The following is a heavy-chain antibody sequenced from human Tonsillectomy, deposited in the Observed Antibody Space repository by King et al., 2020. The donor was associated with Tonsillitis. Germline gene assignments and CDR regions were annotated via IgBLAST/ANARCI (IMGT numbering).Heavy chain of an antibody. J-gene: IGHJ4*02. CDR3: ATTRITGTVDY. V-gene: IGHV3-30*03. CDR1: GFTFSNYG. D-gene: IGHD1-20*01. CDR2: MSYDGSNK. Sequence: VQLVESGGGVVQPGRSLRLSCAASGFTFSNYGMHWVRQAPGKGLEWVAVMSYDGSNKYYADSVKGRLTISRDNSKNTLYLQMNSLRAEDTAVYYCATTRITGTVDYWGQGTLVIVSS.